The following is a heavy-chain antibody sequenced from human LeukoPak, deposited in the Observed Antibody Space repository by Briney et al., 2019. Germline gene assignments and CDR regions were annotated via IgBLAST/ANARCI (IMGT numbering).Heavy chain of an antibody. CDR1: GFTFSSYS. CDR3: ARDGTAVGINYDY. D-gene: IGHD6-13*01. CDR2: ISSSSSYI. J-gene: IGHJ4*02. V-gene: IGHV3-21*04. Sequence: GGSLRLSCAASGFTFSSYSMNWVRQAPGKGLEWVSSISSSSSYIYIADSVKGRFTISRDNAKNSLYLQMNSLRAEDTAVYYCARDGTAVGINYDYWGQGTLVTVSS.